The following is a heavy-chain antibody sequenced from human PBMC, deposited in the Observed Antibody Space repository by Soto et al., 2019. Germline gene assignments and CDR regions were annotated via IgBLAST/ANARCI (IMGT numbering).Heavy chain of an antibody. D-gene: IGHD1-26*01. CDR1: GFTFSSYA. CDR3: AKDWCSGTTCDCLEK. CDR2: VSGSSGSK. J-gene: IGHJ4*02. V-gene: IGHV3-23*01. Sequence: EVQLLESGGGLVQPGGPLRLSCAASGFTFSSYAMSCVRQAPGKGLEWVSSVSGSSGSKSYAESVKGRFTISRDNSKSTVYLQMNSLIAEDTAVYFCAKDWCSGTTCDCLEKWGQGTLVTVSS.